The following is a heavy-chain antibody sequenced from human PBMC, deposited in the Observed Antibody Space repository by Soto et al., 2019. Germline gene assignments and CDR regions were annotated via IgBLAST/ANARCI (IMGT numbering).Heavy chain of an antibody. V-gene: IGHV4-39*01. CDR2: IYHTGNT. Sequence: SETLSLTCTVSGGSISNSRYYWAWIRQPPGKGLEWIGSIYHTGNTYYNPSLRSRVTISVDTSKNQFSLKLTSVTAADTAVYYCARDYYDSSDYTTNWFDPWGQGTLVPSPQ. CDR1: GGSISNSRYY. D-gene: IGHD3-22*01. J-gene: IGHJ5*02. CDR3: ARDYYDSSDYTTNWFDP.